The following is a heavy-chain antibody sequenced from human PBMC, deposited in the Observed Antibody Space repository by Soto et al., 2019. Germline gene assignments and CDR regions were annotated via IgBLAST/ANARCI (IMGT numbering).Heavy chain of an antibody. CDR3: ARPTSVTAFDY. J-gene: IGHJ4*02. CDR1: GFTFNIYA. Sequence: QVQLVESGGGVVQPGRSLRLSCAASGFTFNIYAIHWVRHAPGKGLEWVAAISYDGSNKFYADSVKGRFTISRDNSKNPLYLQMNSLTTEDTAVYCCARPTSVTAFDYWGQGTLVTVSS. V-gene: IGHV3-30-3*01. D-gene: IGHD4-4*01. CDR2: ISYDGSNK.